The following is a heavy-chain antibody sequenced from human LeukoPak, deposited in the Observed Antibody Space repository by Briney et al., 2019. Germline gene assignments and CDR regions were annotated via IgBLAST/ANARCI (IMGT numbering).Heavy chain of an antibody. V-gene: IGHV3-23*01. CDR2: ISNTGDST. D-gene: IGHD6-13*01. J-gene: IGHJ4*02. Sequence: QPGGSLRLSCAASGFTFSSYDMTWVRQAPGKGLEWVSGISNTGDSTYYADSVKGRFTLSRDNSKNTLSLQMNNLRAEDTAVYYCAKPQYSHSSTWYYFEYWGQGTLVTVSS. CDR3: AKPQYSHSSTWYYFEY. CDR1: GFTFSSYD.